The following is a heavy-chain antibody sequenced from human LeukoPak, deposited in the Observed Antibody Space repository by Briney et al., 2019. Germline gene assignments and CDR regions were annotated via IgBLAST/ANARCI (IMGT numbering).Heavy chain of an antibody. CDR1: GFTFSNAL. Sequence: PGGSPRLSCAASGFTFSNALMSWVRQAPGKGLEWVGRIKRKTDGGTTDYAAPVKDRFTISRDDSKNTLYLQMNSLKTEDTALYYCASDVDGGNPFDNWGQGTLVTVSS. J-gene: IGHJ4*02. CDR2: IKRKTDGGTT. V-gene: IGHV3-15*01. D-gene: IGHD4-23*01. CDR3: ASDVDGGNPFDN.